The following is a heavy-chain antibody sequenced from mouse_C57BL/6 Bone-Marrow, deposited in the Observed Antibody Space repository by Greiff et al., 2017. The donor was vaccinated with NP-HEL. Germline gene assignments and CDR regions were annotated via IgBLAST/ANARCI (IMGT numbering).Heavy chain of an antibody. CDR3: ARSPHYYGNV. J-gene: IGHJ1*03. CDR1: GYTFTSYW. V-gene: IGHV1-55*01. CDR2: IYPGSGST. Sequence: QVQLQQSGAELVKPGASVKMSCKASGYTFTSYWITWVKQRPGQGLEWIGDIYPGSGSTNYNEKFKSKATLTVDTSSSTAYMQLSSLTSEDSAVYYCARSPHYYGNVWGTGTTVTVSS. D-gene: IGHD1-1*01.